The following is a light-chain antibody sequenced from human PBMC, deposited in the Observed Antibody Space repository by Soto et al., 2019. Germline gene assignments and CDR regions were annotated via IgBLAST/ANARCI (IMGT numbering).Light chain of an antibody. J-gene: IGKJ5*01. CDR3: QQSYSVPIT. CDR1: QSISTW. V-gene: IGKV1-39*01. Sequence: DIQMTQSPSTLSASVGDRVTITCRASQSISTWLAWYQQKPGKAPKLLIYAASILQSGVPSRFSGSGSGTDFTLSISSLQPEDFATYYCQQSYSVPITFGQGTRLEIK. CDR2: AAS.